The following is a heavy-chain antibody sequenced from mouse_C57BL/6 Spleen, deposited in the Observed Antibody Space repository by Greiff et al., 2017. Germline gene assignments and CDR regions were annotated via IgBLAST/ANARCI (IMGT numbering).Heavy chain of an antibody. CDR1: GYTFTSYW. V-gene: IGHV1-53*01. D-gene: IGHD2-3*01. J-gene: IGHJ1*03. Sequence: QVQLQLSGTELVKPGASVKLSCKASGYTFTSYWMHWVKQRPGQGLEWIGNIKPSNGGTNYNEKFKSKATLTVDKSSSTAYMQLSSLTAEDSAVYYCARGYDGYYDWYFDVWGTGTTVTVSS. CDR2: IKPSNGGT. CDR3: ARGYDGYYDWYFDV.